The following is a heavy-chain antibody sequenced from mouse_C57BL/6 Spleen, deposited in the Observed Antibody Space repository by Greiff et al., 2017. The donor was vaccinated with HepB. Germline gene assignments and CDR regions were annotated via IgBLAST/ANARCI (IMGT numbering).Heavy chain of an antibody. V-gene: IGHV1-72*01. CDR3: AREVGGDYGRDYFDY. J-gene: IGHJ2*01. Sequence: VQLQQSGAELVKPGASVKPSCKASGYTFTSYWMHWVKQRPGRGLEWIGRIDPNSGGTKYNEKFKSKATLTVDKPSSTAYMQLSSLTSEDSAVYYCAREVGGDYGRDYFDYWGQGTTLTVSS. D-gene: IGHD2-4*01. CDR2: IDPNSGGT. CDR1: GYTFTSYW.